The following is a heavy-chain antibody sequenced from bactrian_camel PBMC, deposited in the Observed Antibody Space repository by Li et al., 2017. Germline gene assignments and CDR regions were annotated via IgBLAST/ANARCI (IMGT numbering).Heavy chain of an antibody. V-gene: IGHV3S40*01. J-gene: IGHJ4*01. CDR2: IEADGRT. Sequence: DVQLVESGGGSVQSGGSLRLSCTAPGLTANQCAVSWYRQAAGKGREWFSFIEADGRTNYDDSVKGRFTISRDNAKNTVYLQMNSLKPEDTAVYYCVTPSVMGWPASRAGGTQVTVS. CDR1: GLTANQCA. D-gene: IGHD5*01.